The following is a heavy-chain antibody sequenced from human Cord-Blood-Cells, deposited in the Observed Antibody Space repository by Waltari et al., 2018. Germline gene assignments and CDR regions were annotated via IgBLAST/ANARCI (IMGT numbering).Heavy chain of an antibody. Sequence: QVQLQQWGAGLLKPSETLSLTCAVYGGSFSGYYWSWIRQPPGKGLEWIGEINHSGSTNYNPSLKSRVTISVDTSKNQFSLKLSSVTAADTAVYYCARADIVLMVYGDYWGQGTLVTVSS. CDR3: ARADIVLMVYGDY. J-gene: IGHJ4*02. V-gene: IGHV4-34*01. CDR1: GGSFSGYY. CDR2: INHSGST. D-gene: IGHD2-8*01.